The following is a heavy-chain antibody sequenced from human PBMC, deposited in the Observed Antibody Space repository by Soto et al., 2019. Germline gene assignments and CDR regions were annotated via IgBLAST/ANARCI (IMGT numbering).Heavy chain of an antibody. CDR3: AREAAAGIGDWFDP. J-gene: IGHJ5*02. CDR1: GGTFSSYA. CDR2: IIPIFGTA. V-gene: IGHV1-69*06. D-gene: IGHD6-13*01. Sequence: SVKVSCKASGGTFSSYAISWVLQPPGQGLEWMGGIIPIFGTANYAQKFQGRVTITADKSTSTAYMELSSLRSEDTAVYYCAREAAAGIGDWFDPWGQGTLVTVSS.